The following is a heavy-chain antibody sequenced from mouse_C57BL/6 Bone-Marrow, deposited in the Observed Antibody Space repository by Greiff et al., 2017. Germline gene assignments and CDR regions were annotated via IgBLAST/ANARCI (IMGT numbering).Heavy chain of an antibody. CDR1: GYTFTDYE. J-gene: IGHJ2*01. D-gene: IGHD4-1*01. V-gene: IGHV1-15*01. CDR3: ARDWDYFDD. Sequence: QVQLQQSGAELVRPGASVTLSCKASGYTFTDYEMHWVKQTPVHGLEWIGAIDPDTGGTAYNQKVKGKAILTADKSSSTAYMELSSLTSEDSAVYFCARDWDYFDDWGQGTTLTVSS. CDR2: IDPDTGGT.